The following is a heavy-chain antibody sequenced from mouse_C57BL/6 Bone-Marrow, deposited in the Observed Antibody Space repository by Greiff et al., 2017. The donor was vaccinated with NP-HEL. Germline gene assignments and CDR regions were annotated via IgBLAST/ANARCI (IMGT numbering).Heavy chain of an antibody. D-gene: IGHD2-1*01. J-gene: IGHJ1*03. Sequence: VHVKQSGAELVRPGASVKLSCTASGFNIKDDYMHWVKQRPEQGLEWIGWIDPENGDTEYASKFQGKATITADTSSNTAYLQLSSLTSEDTAVYYCTTGGNYRWYFDVWGTGTTVTVSS. V-gene: IGHV14-4*01. CDR2: IDPENGDT. CDR1: GFNIKDDY. CDR3: TTGGNYRWYFDV.